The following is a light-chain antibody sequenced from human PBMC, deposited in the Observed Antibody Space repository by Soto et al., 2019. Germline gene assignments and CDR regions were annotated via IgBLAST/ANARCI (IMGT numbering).Light chain of an antibody. CDR3: QQYNDWPSIT. Sequence: EIVMTQSPATLSVSPGERATLSCRASQSVSSYLAWYQQKPGQAPRLLIYGASTRATGIPARFSGSGSGTEFTLTISSLQSEDFAVYYRQQYNDWPSITFGQGTRLEI. J-gene: IGKJ5*01. CDR1: QSVSSY. CDR2: GAS. V-gene: IGKV3-15*01.